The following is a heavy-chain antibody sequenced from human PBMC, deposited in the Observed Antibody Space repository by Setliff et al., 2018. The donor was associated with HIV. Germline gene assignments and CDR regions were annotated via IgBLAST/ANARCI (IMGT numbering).Heavy chain of an antibody. D-gene: IGHD1-26*01. CDR2: IRNDGTNK. Sequence: RLSCTASGFTFTNSGMLWIRQAPGKGLEWVAFIRNDGTNKYYADSVKGRFTISRDNSNNTLYLHVNSLRPEDTAVYYCAKKTTGSSSLDYWGQGTLVTVSS. J-gene: IGHJ4*02. CDR1: GFTFTNSG. CDR3: AKKTTGSSSLDY. V-gene: IGHV3-30*02.